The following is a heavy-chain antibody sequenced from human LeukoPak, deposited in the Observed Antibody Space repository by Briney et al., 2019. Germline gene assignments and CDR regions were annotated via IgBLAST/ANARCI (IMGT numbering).Heavy chain of an antibody. CDR1: GFTFSSYS. D-gene: IGHD2-2*02. CDR2: ISSSSSTI. Sequence: GGSLRLSCAASGFTFSSYSMNWVRQAPGKGLEWVSYISSSSSTIYYADSVKGRFTISRDNAKNSLYLQMNSLRAEDTAVYYCARDRWFEMNIVVVPAAIDLNWFDPWGQGTLVIVSS. J-gene: IGHJ5*02. CDR3: ARDRWFEMNIVVVPAAIDLNWFDP. V-gene: IGHV3-48*01.